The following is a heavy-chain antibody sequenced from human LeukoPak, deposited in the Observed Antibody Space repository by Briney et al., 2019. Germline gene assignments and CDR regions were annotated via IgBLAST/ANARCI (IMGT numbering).Heavy chain of an antibody. J-gene: IGHJ4*02. CDR1: GFTFSNYW. Sequence: GGSLRLSCAASGFTFSNYWMHWVRQAPGKGLEWVSSISSSSSYIYYADSVKGRFTISRDNAKNSLYLQMNSLRAEDTAVYYCARGSGSYDFDYWGQGTLVTVSS. D-gene: IGHD1-26*01. CDR2: ISSSSSYI. CDR3: ARGSGSYDFDY. V-gene: IGHV3-21*01.